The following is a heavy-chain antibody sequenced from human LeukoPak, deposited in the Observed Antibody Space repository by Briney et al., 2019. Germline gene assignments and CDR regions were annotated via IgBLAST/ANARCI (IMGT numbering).Heavy chain of an antibody. Sequence: GASVKVSCKVSGYTLTELSMHWVRQAPGKGLEWMGGFDLEDGETIYAQKFQGRVTMTEDTSTDTAYMELSSLRSEDTAVYYCATVYYYGSGSYYNPLDYWGQGTLVTVSS. J-gene: IGHJ4*02. CDR3: ATVYYYGSGSYYNPLDY. D-gene: IGHD3-10*01. CDR2: FDLEDGET. CDR1: GYTLTELS. V-gene: IGHV1-24*01.